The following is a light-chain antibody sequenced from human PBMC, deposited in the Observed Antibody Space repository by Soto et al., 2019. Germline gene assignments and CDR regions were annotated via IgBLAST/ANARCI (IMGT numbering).Light chain of an antibody. CDR1: QSVRSN. CDR2: DAS. J-gene: IGKJ2*01. CDR3: QQYNHWPPYT. V-gene: IGKV3-15*01. Sequence: EIVMTQSPATLSASPGETVTLSCRASQSVRSNLAWYQQKPGQAPGLLIYDASTMATGIQARFSGSGSGTEFTLTIKSLQSEDFAIYYCQQYNHWPPYTFGQGTKLEMK.